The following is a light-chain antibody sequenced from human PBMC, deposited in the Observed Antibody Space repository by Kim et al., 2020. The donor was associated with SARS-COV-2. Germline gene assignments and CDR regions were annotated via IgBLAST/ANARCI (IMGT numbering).Light chain of an antibody. Sequence: DIVMTQSPDSLAVSLGERATINCKSSQSVLYSPNNKDYVAWYQQKPGQPPKLLIYWASTRESGVPDRFSGSGSGTDFTLTISSLQAEDVAVYYCEQYYGTPPTFGQGTKVDIK. V-gene: IGKV4-1*01. CDR3: EQYYGTPPT. CDR1: QSVLYSPNNKDY. J-gene: IGKJ1*01. CDR2: WAS.